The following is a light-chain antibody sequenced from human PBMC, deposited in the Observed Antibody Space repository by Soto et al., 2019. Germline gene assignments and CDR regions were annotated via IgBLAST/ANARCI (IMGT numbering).Light chain of an antibody. V-gene: IGKV1-5*01. J-gene: IGKJ1*01. CDR2: DAS. CDR3: QQYSNYWT. Sequence: DIQMTQSPSTLSASVGDRVTITCRASQSFSSWLAWYQQKPGKAPKLLIYDASSLESGVPSRFSGSGSGTEFTLTISRLQPDDFTTYYCQQYSNYWTFGQGTKVEIK. CDR1: QSFSSW.